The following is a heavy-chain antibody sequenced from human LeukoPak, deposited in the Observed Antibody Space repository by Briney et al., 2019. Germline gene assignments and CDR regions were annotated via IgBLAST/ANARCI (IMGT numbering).Heavy chain of an antibody. CDR2: IYYSGST. CDR1: GGSISSYY. V-gene: IGHV4-59*01. J-gene: IGHJ6*02. CDR3: ARDGHGMDV. Sequence: SETLSLTCTVSGGSISSYYWSWIRQPPGKGLEWIGYIYYSGSTNYNPSLKSRVTISVDTSRNQFSLKLSSVTAADTAVYYCARDGHGMDVWGQGTTVTVSS.